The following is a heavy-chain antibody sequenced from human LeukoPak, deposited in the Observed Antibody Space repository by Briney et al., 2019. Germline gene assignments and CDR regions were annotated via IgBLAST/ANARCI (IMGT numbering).Heavy chain of an antibody. J-gene: IGHJ5*02. V-gene: IGHV1-18*01. CDR3: ARKGCTGDCYRFDP. CDR2: INTDNGNT. D-gene: IGHD2-21*02. CDR1: GYTFNTYG. Sequence: ASVKVSCKASGYTFNTYGISWVRQAPGQRPEWMGWINTDNGNTKYAQKFQGRVTMTTDTSTSTAYMELSSLTSDDTAVYYCARKGCTGDCYRFDPWGQGTLVTVSS.